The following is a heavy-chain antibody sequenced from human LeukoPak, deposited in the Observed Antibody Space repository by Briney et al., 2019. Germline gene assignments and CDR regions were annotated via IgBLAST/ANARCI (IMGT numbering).Heavy chain of an antibody. J-gene: IGHJ4*02. V-gene: IGHV3-23*01. CDR2: ITATSSST. CDR3: ARGAREGDDYGGFFDY. Sequence: PGGSLRLSCAASGFTFSSYGMSWVRQPPGKGLEWVSAITATSSSTYDADSVKGRFTISRDNSKNTLYLQMNSLRAEDTAVYYCARGAREGDDYGGFFDYWGQGTLVTVSS. D-gene: IGHD4-23*01. CDR1: GFTFSSYG.